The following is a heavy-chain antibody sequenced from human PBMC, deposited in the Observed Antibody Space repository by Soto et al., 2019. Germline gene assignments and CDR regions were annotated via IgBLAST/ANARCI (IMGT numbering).Heavy chain of an antibody. J-gene: IGHJ4*02. D-gene: IGHD1-20*01. CDR2: IIPIFGTA. CDR1: GGTFSSYA. CDR3: ARVRGRYNWTPNDY. Sequence: ASVKVSCKASGGTFSSYAISWVRQAPGQGLEWMGGIIPIFGTANYAQKFQGRVTITADESTSTAYMELSSLRSEDTAVYYCARVRGRYNWTPNDYWGQGTLVTSPQ. V-gene: IGHV1-69*13.